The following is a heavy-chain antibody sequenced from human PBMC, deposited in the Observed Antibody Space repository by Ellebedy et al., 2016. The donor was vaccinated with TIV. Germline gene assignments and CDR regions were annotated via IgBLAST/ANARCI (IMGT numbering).Heavy chain of an antibody. Sequence: MPGGSLRLSCTVSGGSISGYYWSWLRQPAGKGLEWIGRIYTSGTTNYNSSLKSRVIMAVDTSKNQISLKFTSVTAADTAVYYCARDLTMVRGLIREGRFDPWGQGTLVTVSS. CDR1: GGSISGYY. CDR3: ARDLTMVRGLIREGRFDP. CDR2: IYTSGTT. J-gene: IGHJ5*02. D-gene: IGHD3-10*01. V-gene: IGHV4-4*07.